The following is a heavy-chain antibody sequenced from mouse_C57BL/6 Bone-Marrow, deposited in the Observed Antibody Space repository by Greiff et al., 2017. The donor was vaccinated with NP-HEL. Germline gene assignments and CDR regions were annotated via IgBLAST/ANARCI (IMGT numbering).Heavy chain of an antibody. CDR1: GNAFSSSW. J-gene: IGHJ3*01. CDR3: ARDWDGFAY. CDR2: IYPGDGDT. D-gene: IGHD4-1*01. V-gene: IGHV1-82*01. Sequence: VQLQQSGPELVKPGASVKISCKASGNAFSSSWMNWVKQRPGKGLEWIGRIYPGDGDTNYNGKFKGKATLTADKSSSTAYMQLSSLTSEDSAVYFCARDWDGFAYWGQGTLVTVSA.